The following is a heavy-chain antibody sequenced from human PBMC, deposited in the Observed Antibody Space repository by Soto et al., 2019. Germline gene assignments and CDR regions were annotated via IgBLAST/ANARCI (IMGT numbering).Heavy chain of an antibody. J-gene: IGHJ6*02. CDR1: GFSFSSYG. CDR2: IWYDGSNK. CDR3: AKGRSYYYYYGVDV. V-gene: IGHV3-33*06. Sequence: SLRLSCAASGFSFSSYGLHWVRQAPGQGLVWVAVIWYDGSNKYYSDSVKGRFTISRDNSKDTLYLQMNSLRAEDTVLYYCAKGRSYYYYYGVDVWGQGTTVTVSS.